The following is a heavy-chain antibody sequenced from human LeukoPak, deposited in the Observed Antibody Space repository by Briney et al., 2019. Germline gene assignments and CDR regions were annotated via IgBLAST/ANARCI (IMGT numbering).Heavy chain of an antibody. J-gene: IGHJ5*02. CDR3: ASIWSGYFEWFDP. Sequence: NPSETLSLTCTVSGGSISSYYWSWIRQPPGKGLEWIGYIYYSGSTYYNPSLKSRVTISVDTSKNQFSLKLSSVTAADTAVYYCASIWSGYFEWFDPWGQGTLVTVSS. CDR2: IYYSGST. D-gene: IGHD3-3*01. V-gene: IGHV4-59*08. CDR1: GGSISSYY.